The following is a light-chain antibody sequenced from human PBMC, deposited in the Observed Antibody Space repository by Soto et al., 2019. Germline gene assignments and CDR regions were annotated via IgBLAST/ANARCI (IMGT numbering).Light chain of an antibody. V-gene: IGKV1-12*01. CDR2: AAS. CDR3: QHADSFPLIT. Sequence: DIQMTQSPSSVSASVGDRVTITCRSSEDISTWLAWYQQKPGKAPKLLIYAASSLQSGVPSRFSGSGSGTDFTLTMSSLQPEDFATYYCQHADSFPLITFGQGTRLDIK. J-gene: IGKJ5*01. CDR1: EDISTW.